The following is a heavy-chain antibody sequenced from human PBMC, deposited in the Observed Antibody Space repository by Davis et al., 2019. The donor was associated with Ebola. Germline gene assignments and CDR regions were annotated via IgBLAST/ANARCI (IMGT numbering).Heavy chain of an antibody. J-gene: IGHJ6*02. Sequence: GESLKISCAASGFTFSSYSMNWVRQAPGKGLEWVSYISSSSSTIYYADSVKGRFTISRDNSKNTLYLQMNSLRAEDTAVYYCARDVGHDYGDYISGMDVWGQGTTVTVSS. V-gene: IGHV3-48*01. CDR3: ARDVGHDYGDYISGMDV. D-gene: IGHD4-17*01. CDR2: ISSSSSTI. CDR1: GFTFSSYS.